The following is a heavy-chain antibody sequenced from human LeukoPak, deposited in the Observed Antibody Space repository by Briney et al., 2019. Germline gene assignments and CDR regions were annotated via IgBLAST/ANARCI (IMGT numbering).Heavy chain of an antibody. V-gene: IGHV3-7*01. J-gene: IGHJ4*02. CDR3: TRRLDD. CDR2: IKHDESEK. D-gene: IGHD3-16*01. CDR1: GFSFNSNW. Sequence: GGSLRLSCAASGFSFNSNWMDWVRQAPGKGLEWVANIKHDESEKNYLDSVKGRFTISRDNAQNSLYLQMNGLRVEDTAVYYCTRRLDDWGQGTLVTVSS.